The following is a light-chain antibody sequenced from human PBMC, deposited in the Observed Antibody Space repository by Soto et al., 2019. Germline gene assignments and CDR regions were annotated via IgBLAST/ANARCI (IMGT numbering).Light chain of an antibody. Sequence: QSALTQPPSASGSPGQSVTISCTGTSSDVGGYNYVSWYQQHPGRAPKLMIYEVSKRPSGVPDRFSGSKSGNTASLTVSGLQTEDEADYYCSSSAGSNTQVFGTGTKVTVL. V-gene: IGLV2-8*01. CDR3: SSSAGSNTQV. J-gene: IGLJ1*01. CDR2: EVS. CDR1: SSDVGGYNY.